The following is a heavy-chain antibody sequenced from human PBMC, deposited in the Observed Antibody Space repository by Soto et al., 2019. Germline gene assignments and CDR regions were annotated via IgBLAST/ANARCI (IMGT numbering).Heavy chain of an antibody. CDR2: INADGSS. Sequence: EVQLVETGGDLIQPGGSLRLSCAASGFSVSINYMSWVRQAPGKGLEWVSIINADGSSYYADSVKCRFTISRDNSKNTVDLQMNSLRAEYTAVYYCASIAVAEGFDPWGQGTLVTVSS. J-gene: IGHJ5*02. D-gene: IGHD6-19*01. V-gene: IGHV3-53*02. CDR3: ASIAVAEGFDP. CDR1: GFSVSINY.